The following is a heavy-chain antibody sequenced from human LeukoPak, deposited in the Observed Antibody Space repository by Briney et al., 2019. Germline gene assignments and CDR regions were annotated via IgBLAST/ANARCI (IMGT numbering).Heavy chain of an antibody. CDR3: ARDSSGYLDAFDI. V-gene: IGHV4-34*01. D-gene: IGHD3-22*01. J-gene: IGHJ3*02. CDR2: INHSGST. CDR1: GGSFSGYY. Sequence: SETLSLTCAVHGGSFSGYYWSWIRQPPGKGLEWIGEINHSGSTNYNPSLKSRVTISVDTSKNQSSLKLSSVTAADTAVYYCARDSSGYLDAFDIWGQGTMVTVSS.